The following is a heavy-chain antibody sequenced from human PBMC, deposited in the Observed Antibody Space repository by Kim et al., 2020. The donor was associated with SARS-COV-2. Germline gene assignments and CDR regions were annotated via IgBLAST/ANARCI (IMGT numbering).Heavy chain of an antibody. Sequence: SETLSLTCTVSGGSISSGDYYWSWIRQPPGKGLEWIGYTYYSGSTYYNPSLKSRVTISVDTSKNQFSLTLSSVTAADTAVYYCARVGVKAYYFDYWGQGTLVTVSS. CDR1: GGSISSGDYY. CDR3: ARVGVKAYYFDY. V-gene: IGHV4-30-4*01. D-gene: IGHD1-26*01. J-gene: IGHJ4*02. CDR2: TYYSGST.